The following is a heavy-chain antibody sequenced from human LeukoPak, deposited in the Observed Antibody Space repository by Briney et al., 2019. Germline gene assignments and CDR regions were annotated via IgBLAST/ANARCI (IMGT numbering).Heavy chain of an antibody. D-gene: IGHD6-13*01. V-gene: IGHV4-38-2*01. J-gene: IGHJ5*02. CDR1: GYSISSGYY. CDR3: ARKYSYTSSWLS. CDR2: IYHSGST. Sequence: SETLSLTCAVSGYSISSGYYWGWIRQPPGQGLEWIGSIYHSGSTYYNPSLKSRVTISVDTSKNQFSLKLSSVTAADTAVYYCARKYSYTSSWLSWGQGTLVTVSP.